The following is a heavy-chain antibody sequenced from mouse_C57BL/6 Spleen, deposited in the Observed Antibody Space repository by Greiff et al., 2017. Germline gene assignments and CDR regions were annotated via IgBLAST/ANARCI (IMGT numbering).Heavy chain of an antibody. CDR1: GFSLTSYG. Sequence: VKLMESGPGLVAPSPSLSITCTVSGFSLTSYGVDWVRQSPGKGLEWLGAISGVGSTNYNSALKARLSISKDNSKSQVCLKMKRLQTDDAAVWYCGSELCGGRDYWGQGTSVTVSA. V-gene: IGHV2-6*01. D-gene: IGHD1-1*02. J-gene: IGHJ4*01. CDR3: GSELCGGRDY. CDR2: ISGVGST.